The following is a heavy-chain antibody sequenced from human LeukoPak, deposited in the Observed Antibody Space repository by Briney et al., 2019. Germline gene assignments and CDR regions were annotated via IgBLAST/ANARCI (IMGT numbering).Heavy chain of an antibody. Sequence: ASVKVSFKASGYTFTGYYIHWVRQTPGQGLEWMGWINPYSGGTNYAQKFQDRVTMTRDTSISTAYMELSRLRSDDSAMYYCARDRSGGSASVYYWGQGTLVTVSS. D-gene: IGHD6-13*01. CDR2: INPYSGGT. J-gene: IGHJ4*02. CDR1: GYTFTGYY. V-gene: IGHV1-2*02. CDR3: ARDRSGGSASVYY.